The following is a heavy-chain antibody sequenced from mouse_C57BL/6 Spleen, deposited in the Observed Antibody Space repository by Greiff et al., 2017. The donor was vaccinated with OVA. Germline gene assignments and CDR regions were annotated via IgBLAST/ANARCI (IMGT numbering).Heavy chain of an antibody. CDR3: AITTVVAMDY. D-gene: IGHD1-1*01. V-gene: IGHV1-50*01. Sequence: HVQLQPPWAELVKPGASVKLSCKASGSTFTSYWMPWVKPRPGQGLEWIGEIDPSDSYTNYNQKFKGKATLTVDTSSSTAYMQLSRLTSEDAAVYYCAITTVVAMDYWGQGTSVTVSS. CDR2: IDPSDSYT. J-gene: IGHJ4*01. CDR1: GSTFTSYW.